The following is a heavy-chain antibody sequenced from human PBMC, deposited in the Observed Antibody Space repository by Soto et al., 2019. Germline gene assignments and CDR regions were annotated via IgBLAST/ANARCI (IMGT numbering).Heavy chain of an antibody. Sequence: SETLCHRWAVSGGTFRGCEQSLIRQPPGKGLEWIGEINHSGSTNYNPSLKSRVTISVDTSKNQFSLKLSSVTAADTAVYYCARASGIYYFAMDVFGQ. CDR1: GGTFRGCE. V-gene: IGHV4-34*01. D-gene: IGHD3-10*01. CDR2: INHSGST. CDR3: ARASGIYYFAMDV. J-gene: IGHJ6*02.